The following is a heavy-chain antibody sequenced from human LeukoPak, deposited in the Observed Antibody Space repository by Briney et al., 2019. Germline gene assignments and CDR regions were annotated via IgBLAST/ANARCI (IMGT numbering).Heavy chain of an antibody. D-gene: IGHD3-22*01. CDR1: GYIFSSYG. CDR2: ISAYNGDT. CDR3: ARDPVHYYDSSGYWRY. J-gene: IGHJ4*02. V-gene: IGHV1-18*01. Sequence: ASVKVSCKASGYIFSSYGISWVRQAPGQGLEWMGWISAYNGDTNYAQQSQGRVTMTTDKSTTTAYMELRSLRSDDTAVYYCARDPVHYYDSSGYWRYWGQGTLVTVSS.